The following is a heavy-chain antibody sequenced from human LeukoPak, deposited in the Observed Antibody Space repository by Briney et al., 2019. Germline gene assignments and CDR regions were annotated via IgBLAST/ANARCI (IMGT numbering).Heavy chain of an antibody. J-gene: IGHJ6*03. CDR1: GLTFSRYG. Sequence: GRSLSLSCAVSGLTFSRYGMSWVRQPRGKGLEWVSANRGRGGRTFYADSVKGRFTISRHNSKNTLYLQMNSQRAKDTAVYKCAKGDFYGAGRDYYYYMDVWGKGTTVTISS. V-gene: IGHV3-23*01. CDR3: AKGDFYGAGRDYYYYMDV. D-gene: IGHD3-10*01. CDR2: NRGRGGRT.